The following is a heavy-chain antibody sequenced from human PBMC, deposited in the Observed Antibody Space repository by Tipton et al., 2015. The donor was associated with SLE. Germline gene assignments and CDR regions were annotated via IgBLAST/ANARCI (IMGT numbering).Heavy chain of an antibody. CDR3: ARHRPPDSSGRGAFDI. V-gene: IGHV4-34*01. D-gene: IGHD6-19*01. J-gene: IGHJ3*02. Sequence: LRLSCAVYGGSFSGYYWGWIRQPPGKGLEWIGEITHSGSTNYNPSLKSRVTISIDTSKNQFSLKLSSVTAADTAVYYCARHRPPDSSGRGAFDIWGQGTMVTVSS. CDR1: GGSFSGYY. CDR2: ITHSGST.